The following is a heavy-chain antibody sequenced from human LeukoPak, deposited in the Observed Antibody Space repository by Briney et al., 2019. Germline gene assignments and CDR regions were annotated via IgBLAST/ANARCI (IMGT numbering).Heavy chain of an antibody. CDR2: VFHSGPT. D-gene: IGHD3-10*01. Sequence: PSETLSLTCDVSGASISNGNWWSWVRQRPGKGLEWIGEVFHSGPTNYNPSLKNRVTMSVDKSKNHFSLKMTSMTAADTAVYYCAREGSVSGDAFDIWGQGTLVTVSS. CDR3: AREGSVSGDAFDI. CDR1: GASISNGNW. V-gene: IGHV4-4*02. J-gene: IGHJ3*02.